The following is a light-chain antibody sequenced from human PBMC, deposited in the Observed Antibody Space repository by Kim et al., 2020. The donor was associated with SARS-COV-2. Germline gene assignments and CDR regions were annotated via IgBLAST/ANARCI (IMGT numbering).Light chain of an antibody. V-gene: IGLV1-51*01. Sequence: QSVLTQPPSVSAAPGQKVTISCSGSRSNIGNNPVSWYQQFPGTAPKLITYDNDNRPSGIPDRFSSSKSGTSATLGITRLRTGDEADYYCATWDSSLSVGVFGGGTQLTVL. CDR3: ATWDSSLSVGV. J-gene: IGLJ3*02. CDR1: RSNIGNNP. CDR2: DND.